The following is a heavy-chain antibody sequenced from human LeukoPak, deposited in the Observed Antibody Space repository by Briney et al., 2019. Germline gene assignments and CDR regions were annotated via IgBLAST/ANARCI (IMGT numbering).Heavy chain of an antibody. CDR2: ISSNGGST. Sequence: GGSLRLSCAASGFTFSSYAMHWVRQAPGKGLEYVSAISSNGGSTYYANSVKGRFTISRDNSKNTLYLQMGSLRAEDMAVYYCARHGCSSSSCAYFDYWGQGTLVTVSS. CDR1: GFTFSSYA. D-gene: IGHD2-2*01. CDR3: ARHGCSSSSCAYFDY. J-gene: IGHJ4*02. V-gene: IGHV3-64*01.